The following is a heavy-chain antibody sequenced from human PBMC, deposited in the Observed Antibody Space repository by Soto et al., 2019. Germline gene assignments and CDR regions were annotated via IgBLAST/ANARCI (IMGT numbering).Heavy chain of an antibody. CDR1: GGSINSYY. CDR2: IYHTGST. J-gene: IGHJ6*02. Sequence: SETLSLTCTVSGGSINSYYWSWIRQPPGKRLEWIGYIYHTGSTKYNPSLKSRVTISVDTSKNQFSLKLSSATAADTAVYHCARSASWYGCGWYGFYCYGMGVWGQGPTVAVAS. D-gene: IGHD6-19*01. V-gene: IGHV4-59*01. CDR3: ARSASWYGCGWYGFYCYGMGV.